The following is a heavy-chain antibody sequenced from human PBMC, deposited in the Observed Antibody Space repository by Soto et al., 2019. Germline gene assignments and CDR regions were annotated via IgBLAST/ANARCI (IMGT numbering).Heavy chain of an antibody. Sequence: QVQLVESGGGVVQPGRSLRLSCAVSGFTVSTYGMHWVRQAPGKGLEWVAVISRDGGTKYYADSVKGRFTICRDNSRNTLFLEMNSLRGDDMAVDYCTGEVASGYWGQGTLVTVSS. V-gene: IGHV3-30*03. CDR1: GFTVSTYG. CDR3: TGEVASGY. CDR2: ISRDGGTK. D-gene: IGHD2-8*02. J-gene: IGHJ4*02.